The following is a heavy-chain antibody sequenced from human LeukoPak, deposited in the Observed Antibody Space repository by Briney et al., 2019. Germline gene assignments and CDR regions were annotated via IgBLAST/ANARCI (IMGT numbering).Heavy chain of an antibody. CDR2: IYSGGST. D-gene: IGHD3-22*01. J-gene: IGHJ4*02. CDR3: ARDSGARIDSSGYTFDY. Sequence: SGGSLRLSCAASEFSVGSNYMTWVRQAPGKGLEWVSLIYSGGSTYYADSVKGRFTISRDNSKNTLYLQMNSLRAEDTAVYYCARDSGARIDSSGYTFDYWGQGTLVTVSS. V-gene: IGHV3-66*01. CDR1: EFSVGSNY.